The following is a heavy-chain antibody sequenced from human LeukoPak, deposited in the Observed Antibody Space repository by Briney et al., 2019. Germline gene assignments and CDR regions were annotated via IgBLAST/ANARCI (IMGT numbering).Heavy chain of an antibody. V-gene: IGHV4-4*07. CDR1: GGSISSYY. CDR3: ARDPYYYGSGSYPYFDY. D-gene: IGHD3-10*01. CDR2: IYTSGST. J-gene: IGHJ4*02. Sequence: SETLSLTCTVSGGSISSYYWSWIRQPAGKGLEWIGRIYTSGSTNYNPSLKSRVTMSVDTSKNQFSLKRNSVTAADTAVYYCARDPYYYGSGSYPYFDYWGQGTLVTVSS.